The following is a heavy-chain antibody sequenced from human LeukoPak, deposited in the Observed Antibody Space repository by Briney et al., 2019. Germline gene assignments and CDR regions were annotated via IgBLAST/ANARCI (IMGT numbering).Heavy chain of an antibody. Sequence: GSLRLSCAASGLTFSSYWMSWVRQAPGKGLEWVANIKQDGSEKYYVDSVKGRFTISRDNAKNSLYLQMNSLRAEDTAVYYCVGDKHTMKWGQGTLVTVSS. CDR2: IKQDGSEK. V-gene: IGHV3-7*01. D-gene: IGHD2-21*01. J-gene: IGHJ4*02. CDR3: VGDKHTMK. CDR1: GLTFSSYW.